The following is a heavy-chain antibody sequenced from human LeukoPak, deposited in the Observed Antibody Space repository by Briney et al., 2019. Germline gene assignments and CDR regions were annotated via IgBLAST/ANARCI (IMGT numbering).Heavy chain of an antibody. Sequence: AASVKVSCKASGYTFTGYYMHWVRQAPGQGLEWMGWINPNSGGTNYAQKFQGRVTMTRDTSISTAYMELSRLRSDDTAVYYCARDLERYCSSTSCYVYWNYYYYYGMDVWGQGTTVTVSS. CDR2: INPNSGGT. D-gene: IGHD2-2*01. J-gene: IGHJ6*02. CDR3: ARDLERYCSSTSCYVYWNYYYYYGMDV. CDR1: GYTFTGYY. V-gene: IGHV1-2*02.